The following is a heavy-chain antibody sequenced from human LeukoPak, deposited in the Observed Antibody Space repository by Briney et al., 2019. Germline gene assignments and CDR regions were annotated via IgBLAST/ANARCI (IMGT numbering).Heavy chain of an antibody. Sequence: PSETLSLTCTVSGRPISSGDYYWSWIRQTPGKGLERIGYIYYSGSTYYNPSLKSRVTISVDTSKNQFSLKLSSVTAADTAVYYCARHNYCSSTSCYSPWGQGTLVTVSS. D-gene: IGHD2-2*01. CDR2: IYYSGST. V-gene: IGHV4-30-4*08. CDR3: ARHNYCSSTSCYSP. J-gene: IGHJ5*02. CDR1: GRPISSGDYY.